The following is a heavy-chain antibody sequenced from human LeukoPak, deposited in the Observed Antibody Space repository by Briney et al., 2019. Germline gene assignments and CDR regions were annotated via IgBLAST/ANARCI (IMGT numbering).Heavy chain of an antibody. CDR3: ARTPSNTWRNNDY. CDR2: MNPNSGNT. CDR1: GYTFTSYD. V-gene: IGHV1-8*01. D-gene: IGHD1/OR15-1a*01. Sequence: GASVRVSCKASGYTFTSYDINWVRQATGQGLEWMGWMNPNSGNTGYAQKFQGRVTMTRDTSISTAYMELSSLSSDDTAVYYCARTPSNTWRNNDYWGQGTLVTVSS. J-gene: IGHJ4*02.